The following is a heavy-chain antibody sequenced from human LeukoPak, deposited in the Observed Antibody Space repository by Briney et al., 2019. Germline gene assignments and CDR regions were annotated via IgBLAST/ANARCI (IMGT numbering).Heavy chain of an antibody. CDR1: GFTVSSNY. V-gene: IGHV3-53*01. D-gene: IGHD4-11*01. CDR3: ARDRGGVTRALDY. Sequence: PGGSLRLSCAASGFTVSSNYMSWVRQAPGKGLEWVSVIYSGGSTYYADSVKGRFTISRDNSKNTLYLQMNSLRAEDTAVYYCARDRGGVTRALDYWGQGTLVTVSS. CDR2: IYSGGST. J-gene: IGHJ4*02.